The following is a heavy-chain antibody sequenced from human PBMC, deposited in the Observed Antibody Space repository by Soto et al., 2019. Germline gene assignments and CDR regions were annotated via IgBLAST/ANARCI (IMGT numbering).Heavy chain of an antibody. D-gene: IGHD2-2*01. CDR3: ARGCTGSSCYNDY. CDR1: GYTLSSYA. CDR2: ISSGNGYT. Sequence: ASVKVSCKASGYTLSSYAMHWVRQAPGQRLEWMGWISSGNGYTKYSQKFQGRVAITWDTSASAAYMELSSLKSEDTAVYYCARGCTGSSCYNDYWGQGTLVTVSS. V-gene: IGHV1-3*01. J-gene: IGHJ4*02.